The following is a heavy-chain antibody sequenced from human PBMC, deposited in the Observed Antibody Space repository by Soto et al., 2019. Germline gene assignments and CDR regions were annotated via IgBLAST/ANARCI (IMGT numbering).Heavy chain of an antibody. J-gene: IGHJ6*03. CDR2: IWYDGSNK. V-gene: IGHV3-33*01. Sequence: LRLSCAASGFTFSSYGMHWVRQAPGKGLEWVAVIWYDGSNKYYADSVKGRFTISRDNSKNTLYLQMNSLRAEDTAVYYCAREMGQYYYYYMDVWGKGTTVTVSS. CDR1: GFTFSSYG. CDR3: AREMGQYYYYYMDV. D-gene: IGHD2-8*01.